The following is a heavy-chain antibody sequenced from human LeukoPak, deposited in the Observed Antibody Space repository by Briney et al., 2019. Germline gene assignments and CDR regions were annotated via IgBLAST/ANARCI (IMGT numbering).Heavy chain of an antibody. D-gene: IGHD3-10*01. Sequence: SETLSLTCTVSGGSISSYYWSWLRQPPGKGLEWIGYIYYSGSTNYNHSLKSRVTISVDTSKNQFSLKLSSVTAADTAVYYCARERTDYGSGSYYTDYWGQGTLVTVSS. J-gene: IGHJ4*02. CDR1: GGSISSYY. CDR2: IYYSGST. CDR3: ARERTDYGSGSYYTDY. V-gene: IGHV4-59*01.